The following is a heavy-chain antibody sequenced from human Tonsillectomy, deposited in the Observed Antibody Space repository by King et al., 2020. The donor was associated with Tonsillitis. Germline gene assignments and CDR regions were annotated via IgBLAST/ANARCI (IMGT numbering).Heavy chain of an antibody. J-gene: IGHJ6*02. CDR3: ARGRDPFVMDV. CDR2: ISYDGRNK. CDR1: GFTFSSYA. V-gene: IGHV3-30*04. Sequence: VQLVESGGGLVQPGRSLRLSCAASGFTFSSYAMHWVRQAPGKGLEWVAVISYDGRNKYYADSVKGRFTISRDNSKNTLYLQINSLRAEDTAVYYCARGRDPFVMDVWSQGTTVTGSS. D-gene: IGHD3-10*01.